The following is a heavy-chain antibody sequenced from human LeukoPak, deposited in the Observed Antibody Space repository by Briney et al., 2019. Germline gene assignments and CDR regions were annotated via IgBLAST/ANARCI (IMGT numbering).Heavy chain of an antibody. D-gene: IGHD1-14*01. CDR1: GFSFSDAW. Sequence: GGPLRLSCAGSGFSFSDAWFNWVRQTPEKGLEWLARIKRQTEGWAKDYAAPVKGRFTISRDDSKSTVYLQMNSLEIEDTAVYFRSRNADHDWWGQGTLVTVSS. CDR2: IKRQTEGWAK. J-gene: IGHJ4*02. V-gene: IGHV3-15*01. CDR3: SRNADHDW.